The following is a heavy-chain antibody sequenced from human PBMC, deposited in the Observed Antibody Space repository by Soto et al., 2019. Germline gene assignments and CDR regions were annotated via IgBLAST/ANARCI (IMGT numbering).Heavy chain of an antibody. J-gene: IGHJ6*02. V-gene: IGHV4-59*01. Sequence: QVQLQESGPGLVKPSETLSLTCTVSGGSISSYDWSWIRQPPGKGLEWIGYIYYSGSTNYNPSLKSRVTISVDTSKNQFSLKLSSVTSADTAVYYCARGDYGDYGYGLDVLGQGTTVTVSS. CDR2: IYYSGST. CDR1: GGSISSYD. D-gene: IGHD4-17*01. CDR3: ARGDYGDYGYGLDV.